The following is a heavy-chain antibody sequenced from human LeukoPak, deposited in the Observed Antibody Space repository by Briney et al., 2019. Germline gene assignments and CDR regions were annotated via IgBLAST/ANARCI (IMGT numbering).Heavy chain of an antibody. CDR2: ISYDGSNK. CDR3: ARLYTAMASSFDY. Sequence: GGSLRLSCAASGFTFSSYGMHWVRQAPGKGLEWVAVISYDGSNKYYADSVKGRLTISRDNSKNTLYLQMNSLRAEDTAVYYCARLYTAMASSFDYWGQGTLVTVSS. V-gene: IGHV3-30*03. J-gene: IGHJ4*02. CDR1: GFTFSSYG. D-gene: IGHD5-18*01.